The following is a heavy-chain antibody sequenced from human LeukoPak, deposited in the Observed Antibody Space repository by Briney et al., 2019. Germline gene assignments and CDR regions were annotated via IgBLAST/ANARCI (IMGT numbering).Heavy chain of an antibody. CDR3: ARDYPYSYYMNV. CDR2: IRYDGSNK. V-gene: IGHV3-30*02. Sequence: GGSLRLSCAASGFTFSGFGMHWVRQAPGKGLEWVAFIRYDGSNKFYADSVKGRFTISRDNSKTTLYLQMNSLRAEDTAVYYCARDYPYSYYMNVWGNGTTVTVSS. D-gene: IGHD4-11*01. J-gene: IGHJ6*03. CDR1: GFTFSGFG.